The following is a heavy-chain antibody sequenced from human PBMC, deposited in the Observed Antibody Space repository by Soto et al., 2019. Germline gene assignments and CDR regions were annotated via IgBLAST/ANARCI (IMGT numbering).Heavy chain of an antibody. CDR1: GGSITLYY. V-gene: IGHV4-59*12. D-gene: IGHD3-22*01. J-gene: IGHJ4*02. Sequence: SETLSLTCTVSGGSITLYYWNWIRRSPGKGLEWIGYMYSSGSTNYRSSLKSRVTISGDTSKNQFSLKLSSVTAADTAVYYCARAQFYDSSGYYYSWNDYWGQGTLVTVSS. CDR2: MYSSGST. CDR3: ARAQFYDSSGYYYSWNDY.